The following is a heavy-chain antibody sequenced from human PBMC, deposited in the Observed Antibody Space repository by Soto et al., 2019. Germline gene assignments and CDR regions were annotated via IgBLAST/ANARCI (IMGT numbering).Heavy chain of an antibody. CDR3: ARGPYGGYVGFYYMGV. CDR1: GGSISSYY. D-gene: IGHD5-12*01. V-gene: IGHV4-59*01. Sequence: QVQLQESGPGLLKPSETLSLTCTVSGGSISSYYWNWIRQPPGKGLEWIGYIYYSGSTNYNPSLKSRVTISVDTSKNQFSLKLSSVTAADTAVYYCARGPYGGYVGFYYMGVWGKGTTVTVSS. J-gene: IGHJ6*03. CDR2: IYYSGST.